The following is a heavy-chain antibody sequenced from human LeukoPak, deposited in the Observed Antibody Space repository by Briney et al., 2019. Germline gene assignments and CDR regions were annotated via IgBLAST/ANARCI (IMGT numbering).Heavy chain of an antibody. CDR1: GFTFSGSA. CDR3: GRDIVDGGDDY. Sequence: GGSLRLSCAASGFTFSGSAMHWVRQASGKGPEWVANIKEDGSVKNYMDSVKGRFTISRDNAKNSVSLQMNSLRAEDTAVYYCGRDIVDGGDDYWGQGTLVTVSS. V-gene: IGHV3-7*01. J-gene: IGHJ4*02. CDR2: IKEDGSVK. D-gene: IGHD2-21*02.